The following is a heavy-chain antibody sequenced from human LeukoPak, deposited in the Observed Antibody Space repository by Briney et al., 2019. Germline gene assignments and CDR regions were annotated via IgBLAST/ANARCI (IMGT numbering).Heavy chain of an antibody. CDR1: GFTFSSYG. Sequence: PGRSLRLSCAASGFTFSSYGMHWVRQAPGKGLEWVAVIWYDGSNKYYADSVKGRFTISRDNSKNTLYLQMNSLRAEDTAVYYCARDGSREWEPGQYSYFDYWGQGTLVTVSS. D-gene: IGHD1-26*01. V-gene: IGHV3-33*01. J-gene: IGHJ4*02. CDR3: ARDGSREWEPGQYSYFDY. CDR2: IWYDGSNK.